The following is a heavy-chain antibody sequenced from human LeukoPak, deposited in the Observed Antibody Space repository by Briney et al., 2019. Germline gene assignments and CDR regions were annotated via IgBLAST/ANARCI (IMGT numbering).Heavy chain of an antibody. D-gene: IGHD6-6*01. CDR3: ARGLSRVAARRANSPFDY. Sequence: SETLSLTCAVYGGSFSGYYWSWIRQPPGKGLEWIGEINHSGSTNYNPSLKSRVTISVDTTKNQFSLKLSSVTAADTAVYYCARGLSRVAARRANSPFDYWGQGTLVTVSS. J-gene: IGHJ4*02. CDR2: INHSGST. CDR1: GGSFSGYY. V-gene: IGHV4-34*01.